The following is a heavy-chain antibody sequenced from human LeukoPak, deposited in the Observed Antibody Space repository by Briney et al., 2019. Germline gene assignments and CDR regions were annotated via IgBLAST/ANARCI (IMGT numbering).Heavy chain of an antibody. CDR3: AKDRESNPALADFDY. D-gene: IGHD2-2*01. CDR1: GFIFKSYA. Sequence: GGSLRLSCAASGFIFKSYAMSWVRQAPGKGLEWVSTLSGSGGSTFYADSVKGRLTISRDNSKNMLYLQMDSLRGADTAVYYCAKDRESNPALADFDYWGQGTLVTVSS. V-gene: IGHV3-23*01. CDR2: LSGSGGST. J-gene: IGHJ4*02.